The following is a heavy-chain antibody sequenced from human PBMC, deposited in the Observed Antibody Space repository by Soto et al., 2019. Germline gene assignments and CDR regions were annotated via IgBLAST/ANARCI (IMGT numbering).Heavy chain of an antibody. D-gene: IGHD3-10*01. CDR3: ARSPGEDFDY. V-gene: IGHV4-34*01. CDR1: GGSFSGYY. CDR2: INHSGST. J-gene: IGHJ4*02. Sequence: SETLSLTCAVYGGSFSGYYWSWIRQPPGKGLEWIGEINHSGSTNYNPSLKSRVTISVDTSKNQFSLKLSSVTAADTAVYYCARSPGEDFDYWGQGTLVTVSS.